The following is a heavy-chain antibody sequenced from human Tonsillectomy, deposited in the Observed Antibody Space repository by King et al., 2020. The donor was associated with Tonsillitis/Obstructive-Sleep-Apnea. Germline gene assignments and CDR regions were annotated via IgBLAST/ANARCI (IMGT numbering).Heavy chain of an antibody. J-gene: IGHJ3*02. CDR2: INPSGGST. D-gene: IGHD2-15*01. CDR3: VSRYCSGGSCYSSAFDI. CDR1: GYTFTSYY. V-gene: IGHV1-46*01. Sequence: QLVQSGAEVKKPGASVKVSCKASGYTFTSYYMHWVRQAPGQGLEWMGIINPSGGSTSYAQKFQGRVTMTRDTSTSTVYMELSSLRSEDTAVYYCVSRYCSGGSCYSSAFDIWGQGTMVTVSS.